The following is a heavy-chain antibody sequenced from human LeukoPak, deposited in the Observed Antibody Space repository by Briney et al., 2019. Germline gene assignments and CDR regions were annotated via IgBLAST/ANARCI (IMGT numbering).Heavy chain of an antibody. CDR1: GGSISSFY. Sequence: PSETLSLTCTVSGGSISSFYWSWIRQPPGKGLEWIGYIYYSGSTNYDPSLKSRVTISVDTSKNQFSLKLSSVTAADTAVYYCARHGTSGTNLNWFDPWGQGTLVTVSS. D-gene: IGHD1-1*01. V-gene: IGHV4-59*01. CDR2: IYYSGST. CDR3: ARHGTSGTNLNWFDP. J-gene: IGHJ5*02.